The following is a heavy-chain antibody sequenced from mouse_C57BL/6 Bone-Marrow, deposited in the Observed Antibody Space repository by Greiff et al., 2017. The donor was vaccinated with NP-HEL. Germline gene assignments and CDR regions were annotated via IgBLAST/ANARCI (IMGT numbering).Heavy chain of an antibody. V-gene: IGHV1-63*01. CDR1: GYTFTNYW. J-gene: IGHJ3*01. Sequence: IQLQQSGAELVRPGTSVKMSCKASGYTFTNYWIGWAKQRPGHGLEWIGDIYPGGGYTNYHEKFKGKATLTADKSSSTAYMQFSSLTSEDSAIYYWARVGDYDTWYSYWGQGTLVTVSA. CDR3: ARVGDYDTWYSY. D-gene: IGHD2-4*01. CDR2: IYPGGGYT.